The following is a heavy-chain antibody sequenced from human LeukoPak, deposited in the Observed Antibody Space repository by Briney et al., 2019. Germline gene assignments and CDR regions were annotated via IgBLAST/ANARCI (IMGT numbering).Heavy chain of an antibody. D-gene: IGHD5-12*01. CDR2: IHPDGSIT. J-gene: IGHJ5*02. Sequence: GGSLRLSCVGSGFTISNYWMHWVRQAPGTGLVWVSRIHPDGSITTYADSVKGRFTISRDNAKNTLYLQMNSLRAEDTAVYYCAPQQTYSPYNWFDPWGQGTLVIVSS. CDR3: APQQTYSPYNWFDP. CDR1: GFTISNYW. V-gene: IGHV3-74*03.